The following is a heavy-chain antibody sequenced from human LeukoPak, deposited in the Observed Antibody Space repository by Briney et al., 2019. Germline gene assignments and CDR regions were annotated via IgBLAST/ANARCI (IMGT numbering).Heavy chain of an antibody. D-gene: IGHD6-13*01. CDR2: ISYSGST. Sequence: SETLSLTCTVSGGSISSSSYYWGWIRQPPGKGLEWIGTISYSGSTYYNPSLKSRVTISVDTSNIQFSLKLSSVTAADTAVYYCARRLAAAGLRDWGQGTLVTVSS. J-gene: IGHJ4*02. V-gene: IGHV4-39*01. CDR3: ARRLAAAGLRD. CDR1: GGSISSSSYY.